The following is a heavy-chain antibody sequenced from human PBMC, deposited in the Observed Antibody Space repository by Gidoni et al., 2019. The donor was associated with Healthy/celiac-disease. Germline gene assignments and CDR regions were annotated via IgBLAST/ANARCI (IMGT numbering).Heavy chain of an antibody. CDR2: INPRCGST. Sequence: QVQLVQSGAEVKKPGASVKVSCKASGYTFTSYYMHWVRQAPGQGLEWMGIINPRCGSTSYAQKFQGRVTMTRETSTSTVYMELSSLRSEDTAVDYCARDYCTNGVCLEYFQHWGQGTLGTVSS. J-gene: IGHJ1*01. CDR1: GYTFTSYY. CDR3: ARDYCTNGVCLEYFQH. D-gene: IGHD2-8*01. V-gene: IGHV1-46*01.